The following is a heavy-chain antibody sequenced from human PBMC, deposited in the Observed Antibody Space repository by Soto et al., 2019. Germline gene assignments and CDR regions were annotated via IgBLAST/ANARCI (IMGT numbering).Heavy chain of an antibody. D-gene: IGHD1-26*01. J-gene: IGHJ4*02. CDR3: AKVGLMGAYRKSFFDY. Sequence: PGGSLRLSCAASGFTFTTFGMHWVRQAPGKGLEWVAFISYDRINQYYADSVKGRFTISRDISKNTLYLQMNNLRPEDSAVYYCAKVGLMGAYRKSFFDYWGQGTLVTVSS. V-gene: IGHV3-30*18. CDR2: ISYDRINQ. CDR1: GFTFTTFG.